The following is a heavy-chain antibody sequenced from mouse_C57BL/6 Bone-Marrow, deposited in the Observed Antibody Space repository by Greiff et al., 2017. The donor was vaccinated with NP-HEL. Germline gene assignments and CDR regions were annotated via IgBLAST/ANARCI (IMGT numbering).Heavy chain of an antibody. J-gene: IGHJ2*01. CDR3: ARWSTTEGY. CDR2: INPSTGGT. D-gene: IGHD1-1*01. Sequence: VHVKQSGPELVKPGASVKISCKASGYSFTGYYMNWVKQSPEKSLEWIGEINPSTGGTTYNQKFKAKATLTVDKSSSTAYMQLKSLTSEDSAVYYCARWSTTEGYWGQGTTLTVSS. CDR1: GYSFTGYY. V-gene: IGHV1-42*01.